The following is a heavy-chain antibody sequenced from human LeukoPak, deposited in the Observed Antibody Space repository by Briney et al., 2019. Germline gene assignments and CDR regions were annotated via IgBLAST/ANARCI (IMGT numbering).Heavy chain of an antibody. D-gene: IGHD2-2*01. V-gene: IGHV5-51*01. J-gene: IGHJ5*02. CDR2: IYPGDSDT. CDR1: GYSFTSYW. Sequence: GESLKISCKGSGYSFTSYWIGWVRQMPGKGLEWMGIIYPGDSDTRYSPSFQGQVTISADKSISTAYLQWSSLKASDTAMCYCARAKVPSAANNWFDPWGQGTLVTVSS. CDR3: ARAKVPSAANNWFDP.